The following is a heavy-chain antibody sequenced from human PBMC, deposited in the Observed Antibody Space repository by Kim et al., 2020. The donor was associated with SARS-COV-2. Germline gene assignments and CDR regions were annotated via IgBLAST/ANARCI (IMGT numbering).Heavy chain of an antibody. CDR1: GYTLTELS. CDR2: FDPEDGET. CDR3: ATDRRALLEGNNYFDY. D-gene: IGHD1-1*01. J-gene: IGHJ4*02. V-gene: IGHV1-24*01. Sequence: ASVKVSCKVSGYTLTELSMHWVRQAPGKGLEWMGGFDPEDGETIYAQKFQGRVTMTEDTSTDTAYMELSSLRSEDTAVYYCATDRRALLEGNNYFDYWGQGTLVTVSS.